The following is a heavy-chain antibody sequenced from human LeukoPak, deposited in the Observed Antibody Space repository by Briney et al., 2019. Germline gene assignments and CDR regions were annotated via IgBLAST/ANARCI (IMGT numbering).Heavy chain of an antibody. D-gene: IGHD3-9*01. Sequence: KSGGSLRLSCAASGFTFSSYSMNWVRQAPGKGLEWVSSISSSSSYIYYADSVKGRFTISRDNAKNSLYLQMNSLRAEDTAVYYCASGLDLRYFDWSPSGLGYWGQGTLATVSS. CDR1: GFTFSSYS. CDR3: ASGLDLRYFDWSPSGLGY. J-gene: IGHJ4*02. V-gene: IGHV3-21*01. CDR2: ISSSSSYI.